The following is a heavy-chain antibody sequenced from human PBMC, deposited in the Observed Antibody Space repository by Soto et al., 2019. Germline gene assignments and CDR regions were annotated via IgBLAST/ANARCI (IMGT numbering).Heavy chain of an antibody. Sequence: PSETLSLTCTVSGGSISSGGYYWSWIRQHPGKGLEWIGYIYYSGSTYYNPSLKSRVTISVDTSKNQFSLKLSPVTAADTAVYYCARDIAAAGAHDYWGQGTLVTVSS. J-gene: IGHJ4*02. CDR3: ARDIAAAGAHDY. V-gene: IGHV4-31*03. D-gene: IGHD6-13*01. CDR2: IYYSGST. CDR1: GGSISSGGYY.